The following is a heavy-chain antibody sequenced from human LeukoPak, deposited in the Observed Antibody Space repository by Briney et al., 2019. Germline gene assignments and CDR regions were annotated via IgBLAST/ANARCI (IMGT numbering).Heavy chain of an antibody. Sequence: ASVKVSCKASGYTFTGYYMHWVRQAPGQGLEWMGWINPNSGGTNYAQKFQGRVTMTRDTSISTAYMELSRLRSDDTAVYYCAREDGERWLQSFWPGLGCDYWGQGTLVTVSS. CDR3: AREDGERWLQSFWPGLGCDY. V-gene: IGHV1-2*02. J-gene: IGHJ4*02. CDR1: GYTFTGYY. CDR2: INPNSGGT. D-gene: IGHD5-24*01.